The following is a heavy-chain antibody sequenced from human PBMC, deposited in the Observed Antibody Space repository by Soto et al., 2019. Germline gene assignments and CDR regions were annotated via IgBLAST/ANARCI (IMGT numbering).Heavy chain of an antibody. CDR3: ATLVRGNWLSDS. D-gene: IGHD3-22*01. V-gene: IGHV4-39*01. CDR1: GVSISSSTYY. Sequence: QVQLQGSGPGVVTPSETLSLTCTVSGVSISSSTYYWGWIRQPPGKGLEWIGSAHYGGSAYYNPSLKSRVTISVDTSNKQFSLNLNSVTAADTAVYYCATLVRGNWLSDSWDQGTLVTVSS. J-gene: IGHJ4*02. CDR2: AHYGGSA.